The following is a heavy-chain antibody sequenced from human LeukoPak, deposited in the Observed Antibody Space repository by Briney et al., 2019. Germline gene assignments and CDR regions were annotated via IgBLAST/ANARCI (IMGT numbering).Heavy chain of an antibody. CDR1: GFTFSSYN. CDR3: ARDPRTYYYMDV. CDR2: ISTSSSYR. Sequence: GGSLRLSCAASGFTFSSYNMNWVRQAPGKGLEWVSSISTSSSYRYYADSVKGRFTISRDNAKKLLYLQMNSLRAEDTAVYYCARDPRTYYYMDVWGKGTTVTVSS. V-gene: IGHV3-21*01. J-gene: IGHJ6*03.